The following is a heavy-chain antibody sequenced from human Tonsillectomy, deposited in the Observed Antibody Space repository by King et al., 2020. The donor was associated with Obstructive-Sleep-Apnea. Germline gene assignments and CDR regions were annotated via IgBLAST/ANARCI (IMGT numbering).Heavy chain of an antibody. Sequence: VQLVESGGGLVQPGGSLRLSCAASGFTFSSYSMNWVRQAPGKGLEWVSYISSSNTTIYYADSVKGRFTISRDNAKNSLYLQMNSLRAEDTAVYDCARDRQLVSGVGRSYGMGVWGQGTTVTVSS. CDR3: ARDRQLVSGVGRSYGMGV. CDR2: ISSSNTTI. CDR1: GFTFSSYS. D-gene: IGHD6-13*01. J-gene: IGHJ6*02. V-gene: IGHV3-48*04.